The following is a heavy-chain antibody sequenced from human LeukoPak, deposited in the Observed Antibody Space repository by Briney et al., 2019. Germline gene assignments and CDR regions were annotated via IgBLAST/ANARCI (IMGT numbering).Heavy chain of an antibody. V-gene: IGHV3-23*01. Sequence: PGGSLRLSCAASGFTFSSYGMSWVRQAPGKGLGWVSAISGSGGSTYYADSVKGRFTISRDNSKNSLYLQMNSLRAEDTAVYYCVRRGTAMGHIPQFDYWGQGTLVTVSS. CDR2: ISGSGGST. J-gene: IGHJ4*02. CDR3: VRRGTAMGHIPQFDY. CDR1: GFTFSSYG. D-gene: IGHD5-18*01.